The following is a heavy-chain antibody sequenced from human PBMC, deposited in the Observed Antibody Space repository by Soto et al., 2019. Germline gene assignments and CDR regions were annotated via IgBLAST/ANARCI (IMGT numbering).Heavy chain of an antibody. CDR1: GGSISSSNW. Sequence: SETLFLTCAVSGGSISSSNWWSWVRQPPGKGLEWIGEIYHSGSTNYNPSLKSRVTISVDKSKNQFSLKLSSVTAADTAVYYCARDRIVVVPAAMKPYYYYGMDVWGQGTTVTVSS. V-gene: IGHV4-4*02. D-gene: IGHD2-2*01. CDR2: IYHSGST. J-gene: IGHJ6*02. CDR3: ARDRIVVVPAAMKPYYYYGMDV.